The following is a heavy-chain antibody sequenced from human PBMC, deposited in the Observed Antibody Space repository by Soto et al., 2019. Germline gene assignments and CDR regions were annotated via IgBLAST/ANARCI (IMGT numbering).Heavy chain of an antibody. Sequence: PGGSLRLSCTASGFTFGDYAMSLVRQAPGKGLEWVGFIRSKAYGGTTEYAASVKGRFTISRDDSKSIAYLQMNSLKTEDTAVYYCTRGRIFGVVIITAFDIWGQGTMVTVSS. CDR3: TRGRIFGVVIITAFDI. D-gene: IGHD3-3*01. V-gene: IGHV3-49*04. CDR2: IRSKAYGGTT. J-gene: IGHJ3*02. CDR1: GFTFGDYA.